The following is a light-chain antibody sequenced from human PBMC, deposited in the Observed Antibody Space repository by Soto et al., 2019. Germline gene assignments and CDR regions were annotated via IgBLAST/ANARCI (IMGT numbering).Light chain of an antibody. V-gene: IGKV1-39*01. CDR2: AAS. CDR1: QNINSH. J-gene: IGKJ2*01. CDR3: QQSHITTLFT. Sequence: DIQMTQSPSSLSASLGDRVTITCRASQNINSHLNWYQQKPGNAPKVLIYAASRLQSGVPSRFSGSGSGTEFTLTISSLEPEDFATYYCQQSHITTLFTFGKGTKLEIK.